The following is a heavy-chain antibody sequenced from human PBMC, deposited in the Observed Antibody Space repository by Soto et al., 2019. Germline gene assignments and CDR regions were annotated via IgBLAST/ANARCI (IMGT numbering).Heavy chain of an antibody. Sequence: QVQLVQSGAEVKKPGASVKVSCKASGYTFTSYGISWVRQAPGQGLEWMGWISAYNGNTNHAQKLQGRVTMTTDTSTSTAYMELRSLRSDATAVYYCAVASRVVPAAILSVMDFWGQGTTVTVSS. D-gene: IGHD2-2*02. V-gene: IGHV1-18*01. CDR3: AVASRVVPAAILSVMDF. CDR1: GYTFTSYG. J-gene: IGHJ6*02. CDR2: ISAYNGNT.